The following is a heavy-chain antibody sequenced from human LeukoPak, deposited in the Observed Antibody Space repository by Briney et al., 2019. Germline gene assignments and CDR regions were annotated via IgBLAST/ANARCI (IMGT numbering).Heavy chain of an antibody. Sequence: SETLSLTCTVSGGSISSSSYYWGWIRQPPGKGLEWIGSIYHSGSTYYNPSLKSRVTISVDASKNQFSLKLSSVTAADTAVYYCAKSQYSSSSVGYWGQGTLVTVSS. J-gene: IGHJ4*02. CDR1: GGSISSSSYY. CDR3: AKSQYSSSSVGY. V-gene: IGHV4-39*07. CDR2: IYHSGST. D-gene: IGHD6-6*01.